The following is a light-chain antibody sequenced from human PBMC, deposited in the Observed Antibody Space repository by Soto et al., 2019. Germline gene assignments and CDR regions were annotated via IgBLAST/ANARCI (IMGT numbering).Light chain of an antibody. Sequence: EIVLTQSPGTLPLSPGERATLSCRASMSVASKYVAWYQQTPGQAPRLLIYAASGRATGIPDRFSGSGSGIDCTLTISRQEPEDLALYYCQHYGSAPWTFGQGTKLEIK. CDR3: QHYGSAPWT. J-gene: IGKJ1*01. CDR2: AAS. V-gene: IGKV3-20*01. CDR1: MSVASKY.